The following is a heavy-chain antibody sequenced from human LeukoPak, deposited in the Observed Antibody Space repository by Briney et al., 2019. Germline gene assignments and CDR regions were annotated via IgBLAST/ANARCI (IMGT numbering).Heavy chain of an antibody. CDR2: INPNSGGT. Sequence: ASVKVSCKASGYTFTSYGISWVRQAPGQGLEWMGWINPNSGGTNYAQKFQGRVTMTRDTSISTAYMELSRLRSDDTAVYYCARDQTRSSSWYGYYYYYYMDVWGKGTTVTISS. CDR3: ARDQTRSSSWYGYYYYYYMDV. J-gene: IGHJ6*03. D-gene: IGHD6-13*01. CDR1: GYTFTSYG. V-gene: IGHV1-2*02.